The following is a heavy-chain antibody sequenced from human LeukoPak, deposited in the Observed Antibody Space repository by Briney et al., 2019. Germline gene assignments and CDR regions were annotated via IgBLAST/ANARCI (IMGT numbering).Heavy chain of an antibody. D-gene: IGHD1-26*01. V-gene: IGHV3-30*04. CDR2: ISYDGSNK. J-gene: IGHJ5*02. Sequence: GGSLRLSCAASGFTFSSYAMHWVRQAPGKGLEWVALISYDGSNKYYADSAKGRFIISRDNSKNTVYLQMNSLRAEDTAVYYCARSLVVGATYPYRWGQGTLVTVSS. CDR1: GFTFSSYA. CDR3: ARSLVVGATYPYR.